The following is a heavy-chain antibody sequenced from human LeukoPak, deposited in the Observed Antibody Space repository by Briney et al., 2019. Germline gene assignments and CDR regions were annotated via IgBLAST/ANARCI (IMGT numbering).Heavy chain of an antibody. CDR1: GFTFSSYA. J-gene: IGHJ4*02. CDR3: ANGGSGSPFAH. Sequence: PGGSLRLSCAASGFTFSSYAMSWVRQATGKGLEWVSGISGSGGNTYYADSVKGRFTISRDNSKNTLYLQMNSLRAEETAVYYCANGGSGSPFAHWGQGTQATVSS. CDR2: ISGSGGNT. D-gene: IGHD3-10*01. V-gene: IGHV3-23*01.